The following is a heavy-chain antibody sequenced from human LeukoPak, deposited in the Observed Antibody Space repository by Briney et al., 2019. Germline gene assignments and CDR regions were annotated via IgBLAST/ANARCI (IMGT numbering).Heavy chain of an antibody. J-gene: IGHJ4*02. V-gene: IGHV4-61*02. CDR2: IYTSGST. CDR3: ARGASLRAYYFDY. Sequence: SETLSLTCTVSGGSISSGSYYWSWIRQPAGKGLEWIGRIYTSGSTNYNPSLKSRVTISVDTSKNQFSLKLSSVTAADTAVYYCARGASLRAYYFDYWGQGTLVTVSS. CDR1: GGSISSGSYY.